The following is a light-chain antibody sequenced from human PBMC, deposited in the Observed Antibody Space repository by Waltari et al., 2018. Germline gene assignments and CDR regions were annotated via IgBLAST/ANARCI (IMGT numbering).Light chain of an antibody. CDR2: GAS. CDR3: QHYVRLPAT. V-gene: IGKV3-20*01. Sequence: ETVLTQSPGTLSLSPGERATLSCRASQSVSRTLAWYQQKPGQAPRPLIYGASTRATGIPERFSGGGSGTDFSLTINRLEPEDFAVYYCQHYVRLPATFGQGTKVEIK. J-gene: IGKJ1*01. CDR1: QSVSRT.